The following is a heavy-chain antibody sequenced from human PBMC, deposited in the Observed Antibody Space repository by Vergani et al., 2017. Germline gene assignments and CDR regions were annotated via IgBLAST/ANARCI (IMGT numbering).Heavy chain of an antibody. D-gene: IGHD2-2*01. CDR1: GGSISSGGYY. Sequence: QVQLQESGPGLVKPSQTLSLTCTVSGGSISSGGYYWSWIRQPPGKGLEWIGYIYYSGSTYYNPSLKSLVTRSVDTSKNQFSLKLSSVTAADTAVYYCARVVVPAAHDIWGQGTMVTVSS. V-gene: IGHV4-31*01. CDR3: ARVVVPAAHDI. CDR2: IYYSGST. J-gene: IGHJ3*02.